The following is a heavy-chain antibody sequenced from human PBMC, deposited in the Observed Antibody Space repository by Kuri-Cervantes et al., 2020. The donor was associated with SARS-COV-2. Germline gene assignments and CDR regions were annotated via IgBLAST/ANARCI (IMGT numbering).Heavy chain of an antibody. CDR2: ISSSRSYT. CDR1: GFTFSSYS. V-gene: IGHV3-21*01. CDR3: AKGGGPGSYIPLDY. J-gene: IGHJ4*02. Sequence: GGSLRLSCAASGFTFSSYSMNWVRQAPGKGLEWVSSISSSRSYTYYADSVKGRFTISRDNAKNSLYLQMNSLRAEDTAVYYCAKGGGPGSYIPLDYWGQGTLVTVSS. D-gene: IGHD1-26*01.